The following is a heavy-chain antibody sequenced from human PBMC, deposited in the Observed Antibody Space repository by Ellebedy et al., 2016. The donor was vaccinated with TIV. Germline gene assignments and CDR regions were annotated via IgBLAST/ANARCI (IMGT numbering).Heavy chain of an antibody. CDR1: GGSISSSSYY. V-gene: IGHV4-39*07. CDR2: IYYSGST. D-gene: IGHD2-2*01. J-gene: IGHJ4*02. Sequence: SETLSLTCTVSGGSISSSSYYWGWIRQPQGKGLEWIGSIYYSGSTYYNPSLKSRVTISVDTSRNQFSLMLRSLTAADTAVYYCARLGSCSSARCIPDSWGQGTLVIASS. CDR3: ARLGSCSSARCIPDS.